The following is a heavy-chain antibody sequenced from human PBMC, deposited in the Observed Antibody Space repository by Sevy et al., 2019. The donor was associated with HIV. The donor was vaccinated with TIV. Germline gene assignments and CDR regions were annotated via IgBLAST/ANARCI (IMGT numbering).Heavy chain of an antibody. CDR1: GFTFSSYA. CDR2: ISYDGRNK. D-gene: IGHD3-10*01. V-gene: IGHV3-30*04. Sequence: GGSLRLSCAASGFTFSSYAMHWVRQAPGKGLEWVAVISYDGRNKYYADSVKGRFTISRDNSKNTLYLQLNSLRAEDTAVYSCARAYGSGSKGFDYWGQGTLVTVSS. J-gene: IGHJ4*02. CDR3: ARAYGSGSKGFDY.